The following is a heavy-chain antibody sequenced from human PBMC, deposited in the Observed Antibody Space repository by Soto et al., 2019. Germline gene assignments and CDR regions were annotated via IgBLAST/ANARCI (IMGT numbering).Heavy chain of an antibody. V-gene: IGHV4-31*03. J-gene: IGHJ3*02. CDR2: LYYSGTT. CDR3: ARILDFWSGHGVFDI. Sequence: QVQLQESGPGLVNPSQTLSLTCTVSGGSVTSVGYYWAWIRQHPGKGLEFIGHLYYSGTTYYNPSLRSRVTISEDTSKNHFSLQLTSVTAADTAVYYCARILDFWSGHGVFDIWGQGTMVTVSS. D-gene: IGHD3-3*01. CDR1: GGSVTSVGYY.